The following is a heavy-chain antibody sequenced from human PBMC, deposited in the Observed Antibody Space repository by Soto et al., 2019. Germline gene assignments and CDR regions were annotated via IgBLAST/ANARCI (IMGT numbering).Heavy chain of an antibody. Sequence: ASVKVSCKVSGYTLTELSMHWVRQAPGKGLEWMGGFDPEDGETIYAQKFQGRVTMTEDTSTDTAYMELSSLRSEDTAVYYCATDLGWELARTLQNWGQGTLVTVSS. D-gene: IGHD1-26*01. CDR2: FDPEDGET. V-gene: IGHV1-24*01. J-gene: IGHJ4*02. CDR1: GYTLTELS. CDR3: ATDLGWELARTLQN.